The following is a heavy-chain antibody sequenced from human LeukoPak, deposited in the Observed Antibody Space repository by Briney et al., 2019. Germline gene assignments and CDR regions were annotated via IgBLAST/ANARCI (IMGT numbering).Heavy chain of an antibody. CDR1: GYSISSGYY. V-gene: IGHV4-38-2*02. D-gene: IGHD3-22*01. J-gene: IGHJ1*01. CDR2: IYYCGST. CDR3: ARVSYYYDSSSYYEYFRH. Sequence: SETLSLTCTVSGYSISSGYYWGWIRPPPGKGLEWLGSIYYCGSTYYNPSLKSRVTISVDTSKNQFSLKLSSVTAADTAVYYCARVSYYYDSSSYYEYFRHWGQGTMVTVSS.